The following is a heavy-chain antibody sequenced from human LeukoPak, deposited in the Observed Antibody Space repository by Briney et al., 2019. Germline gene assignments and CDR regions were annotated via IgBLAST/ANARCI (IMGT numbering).Heavy chain of an antibody. J-gene: IGHJ3*02. D-gene: IGHD4-17*01. Sequence: PSETLSLTCAVYGGSFSGYYWSWIRQPPGKGLEWIGEINHSGSTNYNPSLKSRVTISVDTSKNQFSLKLSSVTAADTAVYYCARVTTVTPREAFDIWGQGTMVTVSS. CDR3: ARVTTVTPREAFDI. V-gene: IGHV4-34*01. CDR1: GGSFSGYY. CDR2: INHSGST.